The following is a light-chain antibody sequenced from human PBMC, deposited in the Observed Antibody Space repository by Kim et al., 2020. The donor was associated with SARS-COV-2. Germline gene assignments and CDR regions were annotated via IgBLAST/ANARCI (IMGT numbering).Light chain of an antibody. CDR3: QTWSTGIWV. CDR1: RGHTIYA. J-gene: IGLJ3*02. Sequence: APVQRSGTRSRGHTIYATAWHQHKHEEGPRSVLKVNSDSSATKGGGIPVRGSGSSSGAERYLTISGLQSEDESVAYCQTWSTGIWVFGGGTKLTVL. CDR2: VNSDSSA. V-gene: IGLV4-69*01.